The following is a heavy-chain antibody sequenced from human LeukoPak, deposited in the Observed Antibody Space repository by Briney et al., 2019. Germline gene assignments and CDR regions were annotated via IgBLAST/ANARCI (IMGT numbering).Heavy chain of an antibody. CDR2: ISGSGGST. Sequence: GGSLRLSCAASGFTFSSYGMSWVRQAPGKGLEWVSAISGSGGSTYYADAVKGRFTISRDNSKNTLYLQMNSLRAEDTAVYYCAKDLITMVRGVNWFDPWGQGTLVTVSS. CDR3: AKDLITMVRGVNWFDP. V-gene: IGHV3-23*01. CDR1: GFTFSSYG. D-gene: IGHD3-10*01. J-gene: IGHJ5*02.